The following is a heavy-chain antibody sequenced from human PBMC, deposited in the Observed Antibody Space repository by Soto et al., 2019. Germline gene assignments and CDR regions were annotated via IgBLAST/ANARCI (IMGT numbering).Heavy chain of an antibody. CDR1: GGSISSGDYY. V-gene: IGHV4-30-4*01. Sequence: SETLSLTCTVSGGSISSGDYYWSWIRQPPGKGLEWIGYIYYSGSTYYNPSLKSRVTISVDTSKNQFSLKLSSVTAADTAVYHCASQSSGYPFDYWGQGTLVTVSS. CDR2: IYYSGST. J-gene: IGHJ4*02. D-gene: IGHD3-22*01. CDR3: ASQSSGYPFDY.